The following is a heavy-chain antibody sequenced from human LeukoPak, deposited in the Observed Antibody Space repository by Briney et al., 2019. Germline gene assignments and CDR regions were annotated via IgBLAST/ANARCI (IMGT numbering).Heavy chain of an antibody. D-gene: IGHD2-15*01. CDR1: GGSFSGYY. CDR2: INHSGST. CDR3: ARAPYCSGGSCYVFDY. J-gene: IGHJ4*02. V-gene: IGHV4-34*01. Sequence: SETLSLTCAVYGGSFSGYYWSWIRQPPGKGLEWIGEINHSGSTNYNPSLKSRVTISVDTSKNQFSLKLSSVTAADTAVYYCARAPYCSGGSCYVFDYWGQGTLVTVSS.